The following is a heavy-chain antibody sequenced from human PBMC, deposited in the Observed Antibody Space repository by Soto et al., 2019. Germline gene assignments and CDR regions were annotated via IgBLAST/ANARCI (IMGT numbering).Heavy chain of an antibody. J-gene: IGHJ4*02. D-gene: IGHD6-13*01. CDR2: IYWNDDK. V-gene: IGHV2-5*01. CDR3: AHSAGHSSSWYKYFDY. CDR1: GFSLSTSGVG. Sequence: SGPTREPTQTLTLTCTFSGFSLSTSGVGVGWIRQPPGKALEWLALIYWNDDKRYSPSLKSRLTITKDTSKNQVVLTMTNMDPVDTATYYCAHSAGHSSSWYKYFDYWGQGTLVTVSS.